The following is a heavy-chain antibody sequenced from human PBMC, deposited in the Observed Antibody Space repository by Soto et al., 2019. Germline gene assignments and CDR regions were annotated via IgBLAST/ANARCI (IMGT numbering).Heavy chain of an antibody. CDR1: GYSFTSYW. Sequence: EVQLVQSGAEVKKPGESLKISCKGSGYSFTSYWIGWVRQMPGKGLEWMGIIYPGDSDTRYSPSFQGQVTISADKSISTAYLQWSSLKASDTAMYYCARRSYDYVWGSYRHPGDYGMDVWGQGTTVTVSS. CDR3: ARRSYDYVWGSYRHPGDYGMDV. D-gene: IGHD3-16*02. J-gene: IGHJ6*02. CDR2: IYPGDSDT. V-gene: IGHV5-51*01.